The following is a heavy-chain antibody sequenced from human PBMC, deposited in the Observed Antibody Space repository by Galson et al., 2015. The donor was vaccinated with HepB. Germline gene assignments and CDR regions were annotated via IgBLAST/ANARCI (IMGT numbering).Heavy chain of an antibody. CDR2: INHSGNT. CDR1: GGSFSAYY. V-gene: IGHV4-34*01. D-gene: IGHD3-10*01. J-gene: IGHJ6*02. CDR3: ARVRRTYPITVVRGVSAMDV. Sequence: TLSLTCGVDGGSFSAYYWSWIRQPPGKGLEWIGEINHSGNTNYNPSLKSRVTISVDTSKNQFSLRLSSVSAADTAVYYCARVRRTYPITVVRGVSAMDVWGQGTTVTVSS.